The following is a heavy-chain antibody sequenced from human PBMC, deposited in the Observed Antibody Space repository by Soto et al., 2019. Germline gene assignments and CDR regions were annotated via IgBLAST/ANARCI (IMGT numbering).Heavy chain of an antibody. CDR2: IDHTGST. CDR1: GRSFSGDC. J-gene: IGHJ6*03. D-gene: IGHD2-2*01. CDR3: ARGEYQLPNYYHFYLDD. V-gene: IGHV4-34*01. Sequence: PSETLSRTCSVGGRSFSGDCWRWIRQPPGKGREWIWEIDHTGSTKYNPSLNTRATISVDTSKNQFSLKLSSVTAADTAVYYCARGEYQLPNYYHFYLDDWGKGTTVTVSS.